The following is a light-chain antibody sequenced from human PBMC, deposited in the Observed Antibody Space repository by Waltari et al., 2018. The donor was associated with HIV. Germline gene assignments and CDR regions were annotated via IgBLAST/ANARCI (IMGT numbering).Light chain of an antibody. Sequence: QSALTQPASVSGSPGQSLTISCTGTSSDIGLYNYVSWYQQHPGKAPKLMIYDVSNRPSGVSNRFSGSKSGNTASLTISGLQAEDEADYYCSSYTSSSTPVVFGGGTKLTVL. CDR2: DVS. CDR1: SSDIGLYNY. CDR3: SSYTSSSTPVV. J-gene: IGLJ2*01. V-gene: IGLV2-14*01.